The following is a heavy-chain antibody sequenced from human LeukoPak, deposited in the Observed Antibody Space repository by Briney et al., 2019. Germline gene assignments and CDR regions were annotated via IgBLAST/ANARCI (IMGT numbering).Heavy chain of an antibody. CDR1: GGTFSSYA. V-gene: IGHV1-69*05. CDR3: ARDGLGCSSTSCHPLAFDI. CDR2: IIPIFGTT. Sequence: SVKVSCKACGGTFSSYAISWVRQAPGQGLEWMGGIIPIFGTTNYAQKFQGRVTITTDESTSTAYMELSSLRSEDTAVYYCARDGLGCSSTSCHPLAFDIWGQGTMVTVSS. D-gene: IGHD2-2*01. J-gene: IGHJ3*02.